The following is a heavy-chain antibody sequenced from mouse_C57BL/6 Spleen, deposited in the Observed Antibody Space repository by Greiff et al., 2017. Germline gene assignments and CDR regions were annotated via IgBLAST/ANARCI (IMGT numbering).Heavy chain of an antibody. J-gene: IGHJ2*01. CDR1: GFTFSSYG. Sequence: DVMLLESGGDLVKPGGSLKLSCAASGFTFSSYGMSWVRQSPDKRLEWVATISSCGSYTYYPDSVKGRFPISRDNAKNTLYLQMSSLKSEDTAMYYCERQSSNYCDYWGQGTTLTVSS. CDR2: ISSCGSYT. CDR3: ERQSSNYCDY. V-gene: IGHV5-6*02. D-gene: IGHD1-3*01.